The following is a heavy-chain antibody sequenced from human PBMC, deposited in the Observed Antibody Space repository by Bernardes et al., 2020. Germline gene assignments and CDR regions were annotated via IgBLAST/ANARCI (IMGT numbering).Heavy chain of an antibody. D-gene: IGHD2-15*01. Sequence: GYLSLSCAASGFTFSSYSMHWVRPAPGKGLEWVSSISISSSYIYYADSVKGRFTISRDNAKNSLYLQMNSLRAEDTAVYYCARAFCSGGSCQTWYFDYWGQGTLGTVSS. CDR2: ISISSSYI. CDR3: ARAFCSGGSCQTWYFDY. J-gene: IGHJ4*02. CDR1: GFTFSSYS. V-gene: IGHV3-21*01.